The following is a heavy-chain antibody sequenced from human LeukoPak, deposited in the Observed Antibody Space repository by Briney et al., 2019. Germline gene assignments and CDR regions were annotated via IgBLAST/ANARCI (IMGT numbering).Heavy chain of an antibody. CDR2: IGGSGGST. CDR1: GFTFDDYA. J-gene: IGHJ4*02. D-gene: IGHD2-21*02. CDR3: ATSYCGGDCYSTFAY. V-gene: IGHV3-23*01. Sequence: GGSLRLSCAASGFTFDDYAMHWVRQAPGKGLEWVSTIGGSGGSTYYADSVKGRFTISRDNSKNTLYLQMNSLRAEDTAVYYCATSYCGGDCYSTFAYWGLGTLVTVSS.